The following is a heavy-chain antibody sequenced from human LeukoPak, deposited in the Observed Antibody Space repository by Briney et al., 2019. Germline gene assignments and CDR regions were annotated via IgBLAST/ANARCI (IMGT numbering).Heavy chain of an antibody. CDR2: INYSGST. J-gene: IGHJ4*02. V-gene: IGHV4-59*08. Sequence: PSETLSLTCTVSGGSISSYYWSWIRQPPGKGLEWIGYINYSGSTNYNSSLKSRVTISVDTSKNQFSLKLTSVTAADTAVYYCARMSCSGGSCYFFDYWGQGTLVTVSS. D-gene: IGHD2-15*01. CDR1: GGSISSYY. CDR3: ARMSCSGGSCYFFDY.